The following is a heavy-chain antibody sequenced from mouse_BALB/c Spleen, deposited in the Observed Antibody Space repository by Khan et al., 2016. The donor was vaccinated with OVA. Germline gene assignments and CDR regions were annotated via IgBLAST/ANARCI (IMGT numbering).Heavy chain of an antibody. Sequence: EVELVESGGDLVKPGGSLKLSCAASGFTFSTYGMSWVRQTPDQRMEWVATISSGGSYTYYVDSVKGRFTISRDNAKNTLYLQMSSLKSEDTAMYDCARRSYYDNSEGFAYWGQGTLVTVSA. V-gene: IGHV5-6*01. J-gene: IGHJ3*01. CDR3: ARRSYYDNSEGFAY. CDR1: GFTFSTYG. CDR2: ISSGGSYT. D-gene: IGHD1-1*01.